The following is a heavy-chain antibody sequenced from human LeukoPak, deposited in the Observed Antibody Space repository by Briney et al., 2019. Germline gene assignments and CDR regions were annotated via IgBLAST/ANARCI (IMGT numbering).Heavy chain of an antibody. D-gene: IGHD6-13*01. J-gene: IGHJ4*02. CDR3: ARVTGYRIEDYFDY. Sequence: SETLSLTCTVSGGSISSYYWSWVRQPPGKELVWSGCIYYCGRTNYNPSLKRRVTISVETSKNEFSLKLRSMPAADTAVDYCARVTGYRIEDYFDYWGKGTLVTVSS. CDR2: IYYCGRT. V-gene: IGHV4-59*01. CDR1: GGSISSYY.